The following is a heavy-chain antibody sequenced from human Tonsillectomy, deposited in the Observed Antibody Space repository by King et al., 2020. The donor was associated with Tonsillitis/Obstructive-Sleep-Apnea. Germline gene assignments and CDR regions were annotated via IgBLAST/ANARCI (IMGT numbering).Heavy chain of an antibody. CDR3: TRGATYYYDSSGYSFDY. D-gene: IGHD3-22*01. CDR1: GFTFGDYA. J-gene: IGHJ4*02. V-gene: IGHV3-49*03. CDR2: IRSKAYGGTT. Sequence: VQLVESGGGLVQPGRSLRLSCTASGFTFGDYAMSWFRQAPGKGLEWVGFIRSKAYGGTTEYAASVKGRFTIPRDDSKSIAYLQMNSLKTEDTAVYYCTRGATYYYDSSGYSFDYWGQGTLVTVSS.